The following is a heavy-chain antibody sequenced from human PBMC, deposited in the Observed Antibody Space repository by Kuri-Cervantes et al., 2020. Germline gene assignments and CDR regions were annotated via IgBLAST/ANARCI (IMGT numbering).Heavy chain of an antibody. CDR1: GGSISSYY. J-gene: IGHJ6*02. CDR2: IYYSGST. Sequence: SETLSLTCTVSGGSISSYYLSWIRQPPGKGLEWIGYIYYSGSTNYNPSLKSRVTISVDTSKNQFSLKLSSVTAADTAVYYCARAKGQNGLDVWGQGTTVTVSS. V-gene: IGHV4-59*12. CDR3: ARAKGQNGLDV.